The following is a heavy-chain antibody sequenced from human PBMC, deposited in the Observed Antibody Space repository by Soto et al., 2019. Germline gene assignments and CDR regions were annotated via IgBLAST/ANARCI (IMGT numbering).Heavy chain of an antibody. Sequence: QVQLVESGGGVVQPGRSLRLSCAASGFIFSNYGMHWVRQAPGKGLEWVAIVSADGSKTYYADSVKGRFTVSRDNSKNTLYLQLNSLTGDDTAVFYCVKEDATQDNWYFDFWGQGAAVTVSS. CDR2: VSADGSKT. J-gene: IGHJ4*02. CDR3: VKEDATQDNWYFDF. V-gene: IGHV3-30*18. CDR1: GFIFSNYG.